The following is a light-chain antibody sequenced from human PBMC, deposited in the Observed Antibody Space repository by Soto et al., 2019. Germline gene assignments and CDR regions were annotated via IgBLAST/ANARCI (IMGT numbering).Light chain of an antibody. CDR2: RDY. V-gene: IGLV3-9*01. CDR3: QVWDSTTAVL. J-gene: IGLJ2*01. CDR1: NIGSKS. Sequence: SYELTQSLSVSVALGQTARITCGGSNIGSKSVHWYQKRPGQAPVVVMYRDYHRPSEIPERFSGSNSGNTATLTISRAQAGDEADYYCQVWDSTTAVLFGGGTKLTVL.